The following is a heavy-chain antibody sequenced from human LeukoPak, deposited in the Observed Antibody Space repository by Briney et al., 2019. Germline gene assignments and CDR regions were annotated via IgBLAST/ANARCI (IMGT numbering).Heavy chain of an antibody. Sequence: SETLSLTCAVYGGSFSGYYWSWGRQPPRKGGERRGEINHSGSTNYTPSLKSRVTISVDTSKNQFSLNLSSVTAADTAVYYCARGNILTGYCFDFWGQGALVTVSS. D-gene: IGHD3-9*01. J-gene: IGHJ4*02. V-gene: IGHV4-34*01. CDR1: GGSFSGYY. CDR3: ARGNILTGYCFDF. CDR2: INHSGST.